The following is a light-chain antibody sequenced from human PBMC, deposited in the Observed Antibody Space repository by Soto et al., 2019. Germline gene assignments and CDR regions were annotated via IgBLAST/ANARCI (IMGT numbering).Light chain of an antibody. CDR1: QTISSW. CDR2: KAS. CDR3: QHNNSYSEA. J-gene: IGKJ1*01. Sequence: DIQMCQSPSTLSGFVGKRVTLHPRASQTISSWLAWYQQKPGKAPKLLIYKASTLKSGVPSRFSGSGSGTEFTLTISSLQPDDFATYYCQHNNSYSEAFGQGTTVDIK. V-gene: IGKV1-5*03.